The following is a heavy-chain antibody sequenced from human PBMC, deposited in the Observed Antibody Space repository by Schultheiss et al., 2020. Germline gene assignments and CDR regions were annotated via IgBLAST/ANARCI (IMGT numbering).Heavy chain of an antibody. CDR2: ISYDGSNK. CDR3: AKIAGPNCGGDCYSPLDY. Sequence: GGSLRLSCAASGFTFSSYGMHWVRQAPGKGLEWMAVISYDGSNKNYADSVKGRFTISRDNSKNTLYLQQNSLRPEDTAVYYCAKIAGPNCGGDCYSPLDYWGQGTLVTVSS. V-gene: IGHV3-30*18. J-gene: IGHJ4*02. CDR1: GFTFSSYG. D-gene: IGHD2-21*02.